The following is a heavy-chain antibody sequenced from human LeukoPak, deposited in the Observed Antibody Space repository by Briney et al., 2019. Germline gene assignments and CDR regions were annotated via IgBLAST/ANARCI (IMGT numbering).Heavy chain of an antibody. CDR1: GFTFSGYA. D-gene: IGHD1-26*01. J-gene: IGHJ4*02. CDR2: ISGSGGKT. V-gene: IGHV3-23*01. Sequence: GSLRLSCAASGFTFSGYAMNWVRQAPGKGLEWVSVISGSGGKTHYADSVKGRFTISGDNSKNTLYLQMNSLRAEDTAVYYCARGVSGTYYLQTFDYWGQGTLVTVSS. CDR3: ARGVSGTYYLQTFDY.